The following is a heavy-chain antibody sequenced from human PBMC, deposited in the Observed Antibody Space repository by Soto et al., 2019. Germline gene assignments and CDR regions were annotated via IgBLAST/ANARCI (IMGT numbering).Heavy chain of an antibody. V-gene: IGHV1-69*04. CDR1: GGTFSSYT. Sequence: SVKVSCKASGGTFSSYTISWVRQAPGQGLEWMGRIIPILGIANYAQKFQGRVTITADKSTSTAYMELSSLRSEDTAVYYCARDRRITMVRGVINYYYYMDVWGKGTTVTVSS. D-gene: IGHD3-10*01. J-gene: IGHJ6*03. CDR3: ARDRRITMVRGVINYYYYMDV. CDR2: IIPILGIA.